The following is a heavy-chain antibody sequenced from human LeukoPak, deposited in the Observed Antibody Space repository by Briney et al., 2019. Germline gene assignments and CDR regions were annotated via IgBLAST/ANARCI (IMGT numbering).Heavy chain of an antibody. Sequence: GGSLRLSCTASGFAVISNYVCWVRQAPGKGLEWVSYISSSGSTIYYADSVKGRFTISRDNAKNSLYLQMNSLRAEDTAVYYCARAYYYDSSGYGGEFDYWGQGTLVTVSS. CDR1: GFAVISNY. J-gene: IGHJ4*02. CDR2: ISSSGSTI. D-gene: IGHD3-22*01. V-gene: IGHV3-11*01. CDR3: ARAYYYDSSGYGGEFDY.